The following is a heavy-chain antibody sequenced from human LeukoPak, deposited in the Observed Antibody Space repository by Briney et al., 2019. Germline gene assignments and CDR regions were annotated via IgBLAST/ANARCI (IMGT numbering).Heavy chain of an antibody. CDR1: GASISSYD. D-gene: IGHD5-12*01. CDR2: VYTSGET. V-gene: IGHV4-4*07. J-gene: IGHJ4*02. CDR3: AREQRYSGYRY. Sequence: SETLSLTCTVSGASISSYDWSWIRQPAGKALEWIGRVYTSGETNYNPSLKSRVTMSVDTSKNQFSLKLSSVTAADTAVYYCAREQRYSGYRYWGQGTLVTVSS.